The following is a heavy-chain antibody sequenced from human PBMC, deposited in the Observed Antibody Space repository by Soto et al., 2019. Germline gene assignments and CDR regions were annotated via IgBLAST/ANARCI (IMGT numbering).Heavy chain of an antibody. CDR3: AANFDY. CDR2: ISGSGGSA. J-gene: IGHJ4*02. V-gene: IGHV3-23*01. Sequence: EVQLLESGGGLVQPGGSLRLSCAASGFTFSNSAMSWVRQAPGKGLEWVSAISGSGGSAYYADSVKGRFTMSRDNSNNTLFLQLNSLRAEDTAIYYCAANFDYWGQGTLVTVSS. CDR1: GFTFSNSA.